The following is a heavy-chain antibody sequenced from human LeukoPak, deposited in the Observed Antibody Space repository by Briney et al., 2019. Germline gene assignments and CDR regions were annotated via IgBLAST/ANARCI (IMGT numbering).Heavy chain of an antibody. V-gene: IGHV3-23*01. CDR2: ISGSGGST. D-gene: IGHD3-10*01. Sequence: PGGSLRLSCAASGFTFSSYAMSWVRQAPGKGLEWVSAISGSGGSTYYADSVKGRFTISRDNSKNTLYLQMNSLRAEDTAVYCCAKPIGSGSNAFDIWGQGTMVTVSS. CDR3: AKPIGSGSNAFDI. J-gene: IGHJ3*02. CDR1: GFTFSSYA.